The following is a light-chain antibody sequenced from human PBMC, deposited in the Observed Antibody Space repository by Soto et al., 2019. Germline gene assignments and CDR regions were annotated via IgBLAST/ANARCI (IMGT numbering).Light chain of an antibody. Sequence: DIVMTQSPLSLPVTPGEPASISCRSSQSLLHSNGYNYLDWYLQKPGQPPQLLIYLSSNRASGVPDRFRGSGSGTDFTLKISRVEAEDVGVYYCMQTLQTPLSTFGPGTKVHIK. CDR3: MQTLQTPLST. V-gene: IGKV2-28*01. J-gene: IGKJ3*01. CDR2: LSS. CDR1: QSLLHSNGYNY.